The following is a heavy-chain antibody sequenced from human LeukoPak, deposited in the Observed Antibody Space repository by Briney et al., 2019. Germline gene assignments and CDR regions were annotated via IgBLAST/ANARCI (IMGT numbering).Heavy chain of an antibody. D-gene: IGHD3-3*01. Sequence: ASVKVSRKASGYTFTGYYMHWVRQAPGQGLEWMGWINPNSGGTNYAQKFQGRVTMTRDTSISTAYMELSRLRSDDTAVYYCARGGYDFWSGYYLDFDYWGQGTLVTVSS. V-gene: IGHV1-2*02. CDR3: ARGGYDFWSGYYLDFDY. CDR2: INPNSGGT. CDR1: GYTFTGYY. J-gene: IGHJ4*02.